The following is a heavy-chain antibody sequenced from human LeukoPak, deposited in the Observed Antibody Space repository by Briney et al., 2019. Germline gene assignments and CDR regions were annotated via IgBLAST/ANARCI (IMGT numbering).Heavy chain of an antibody. Sequence: SETLSLTCAVSGGSISSSNWWSWVRQPPGKGLEWIGEIYHSGSTNYNPSLKSRVTISVDKSKNQFSLKLNSVTAADTAVYYCARDQDSGDAFDIWGQGTMVTVSS. J-gene: IGHJ3*02. V-gene: IGHV4-4*02. CDR2: IYHSGST. D-gene: IGHD3-10*01. CDR3: ARDQDSGDAFDI. CDR1: GGSISSSNW.